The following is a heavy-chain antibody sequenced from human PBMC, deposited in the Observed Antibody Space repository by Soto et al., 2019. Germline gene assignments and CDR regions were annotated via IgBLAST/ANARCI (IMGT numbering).Heavy chain of an antibody. J-gene: IGHJ6*03. V-gene: IGHV3-74*01. CDR1: GFTFSNYW. CDR2: IKGDASTT. Sequence: EVQLVESGGGLVQPGGSLRLSCEASGFTFSNYWIHWVRQAPGKGLVWLSRIKGDASTTNYADSVMGRFTTSRDNAKNTLYLQMNRLRAEDTAVYYGARGGRGYYYMDVWGKGITVTVSS. CDR3: ARGGRGYYYMDV.